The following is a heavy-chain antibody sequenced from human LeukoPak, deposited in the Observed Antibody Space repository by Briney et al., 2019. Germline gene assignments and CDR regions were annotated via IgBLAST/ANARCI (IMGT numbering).Heavy chain of an antibody. CDR2: ISYDGSNK. V-gene: IGHV3-30-3*01. D-gene: IGHD6-19*01. Sequence: GGSLRLSCAASGFTFSSYAMHWVRQAPGKGLGWVAVISYDGSNKYYADSVKGRFTISRDNSKNTLYLQMNSLRAEDTAVYYCAREESSGWSYYYYYGMDVWGQGTTVTVSS. CDR3: AREESSGWSYYYYYGMDV. CDR1: GFTFSSYA. J-gene: IGHJ6*02.